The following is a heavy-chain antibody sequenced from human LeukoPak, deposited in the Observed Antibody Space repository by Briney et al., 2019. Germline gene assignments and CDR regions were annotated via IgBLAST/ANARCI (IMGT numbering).Heavy chain of an antibody. CDR2: IYHSGST. Sequence: SQTLSLTCAVSGGSISSGGYSWSWIRQPPGKGLEWIGYIYHSGSTYYNPSLKSRVTISVDTSKNQFSLKLSSVTAADTAVYYCARGNCSSTSCYRYFDYWGQGTLVAVSS. V-gene: IGHV4-30-2*01. CDR3: ARGNCSSTSCYRYFDY. J-gene: IGHJ4*02. D-gene: IGHD2-2*01. CDR1: GGSISSGGYS.